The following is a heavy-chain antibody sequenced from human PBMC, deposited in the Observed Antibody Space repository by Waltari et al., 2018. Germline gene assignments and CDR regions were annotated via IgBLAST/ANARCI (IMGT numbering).Heavy chain of an antibody. J-gene: IGHJ4*02. D-gene: IGHD6-19*01. CDR1: GGSFSGYY. V-gene: IGHV4-34*01. Sequence: QVQLQQWGAGLLKPSETLSLTCAVYGGSFSGYYWSWIRQPPGKGLEWIGEINHSGSTNYNPSLKSRVTISVDTSKNQFSLKLSSVTAADTAVYYCVRWKSSGWYGEYYFDYWGQGTLVTVSS. CDR3: VRWKSSGWYGEYYFDY. CDR2: INHSGST.